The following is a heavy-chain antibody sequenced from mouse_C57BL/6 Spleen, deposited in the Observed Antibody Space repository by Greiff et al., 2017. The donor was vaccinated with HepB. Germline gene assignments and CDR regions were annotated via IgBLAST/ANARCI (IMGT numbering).Heavy chain of an antibody. V-gene: IGHV1-15*01. D-gene: IGHD1-1*01. CDR3: TRHGSSYWYFDV. Sequence: VQLVESGAELVRPGASVTLSCKASGYTFTDYEMHWVKQTPVHGLEWIGAIDPETGGTAYNQKFKGKAILTADKSSSPAYMELRSLTSEDSAVYYCTRHGSSYWYFDVWGTGTTVTVSS. CDR1: GYTFTDYE. J-gene: IGHJ1*03. CDR2: IDPETGGT.